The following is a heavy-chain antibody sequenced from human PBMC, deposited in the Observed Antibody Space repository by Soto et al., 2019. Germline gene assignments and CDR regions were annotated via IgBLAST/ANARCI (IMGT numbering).Heavy chain of an antibody. CDR2: ISAHNGNR. J-gene: IGHJ4*02. D-gene: IGHD2-15*01. Sequence: QVQLVQSGAEVKKAGASVKVSCRASGYTFTSYGISWVRQAPGQGLEWMGWISAHNGNRNYARRLQGRVTMTTDTSTSTAYMELRSLRSADTAVYYCARYCSGASCHSGVDYWGQGTLVTVSS. V-gene: IGHV1-18*01. CDR1: GYTFTSYG. CDR3: ARYCSGASCHSGVDY.